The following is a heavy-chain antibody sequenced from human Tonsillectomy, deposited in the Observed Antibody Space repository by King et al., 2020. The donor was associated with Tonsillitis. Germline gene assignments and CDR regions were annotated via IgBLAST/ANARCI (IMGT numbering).Heavy chain of an antibody. D-gene: IGHD5-12*01. Sequence: VQLVESGGGLVKPGGSLRLSCAASGFTFSSYSMNWVRQAPGKGLEWVSSISSTSSYIYYADSVKGRFTISRDNAKKSLYLQMNSLRAEDTAVYYCARISGYDRAYYFDYWGQGTLVTVSS. J-gene: IGHJ4*02. V-gene: IGHV3-21*01. CDR2: ISSTSSYI. CDR3: ARISGYDRAYYFDY. CDR1: GFTFSSYS.